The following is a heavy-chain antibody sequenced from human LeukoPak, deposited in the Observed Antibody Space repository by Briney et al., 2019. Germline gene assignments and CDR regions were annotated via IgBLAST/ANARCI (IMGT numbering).Heavy chain of an antibody. CDR1: GYTFTGYY. V-gene: IGHV1-2*02. CDR3: ARAFIANYFDY. J-gene: IGHJ4*02. CDR2: INSKSGGA. Sequence: ASVKVSCKASGYTFTGYYMHWVRQAPGQGLEWMGWINSKSGGANYAEKFRGRVTMTRDTSISTAYLELSSLRPDDAAVYFCARAFIANYFDYWGQGTLITVSS. D-gene: IGHD6-13*01.